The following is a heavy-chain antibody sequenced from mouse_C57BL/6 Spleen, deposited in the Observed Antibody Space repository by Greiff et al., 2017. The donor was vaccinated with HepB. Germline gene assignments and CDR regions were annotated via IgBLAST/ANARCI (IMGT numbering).Heavy chain of an antibody. CDR2: IHPNSGST. D-gene: IGHD4-1*01. V-gene: IGHV1-64*01. J-gene: IGHJ2*01. CDR3: ARGGLGREGFDY. CDR1: GYTFTSYW. Sequence: QVQLQQPGAELVKPGASVKLSCKASGYTFTSYWMHWVKQRPGQGLEWIGMIHPNSGSTNYNEKFKSKATLTVDKSSSTDYMQLSSLTSEDSAVYYCARGGLGREGFDYWGQGTTLTVSS.